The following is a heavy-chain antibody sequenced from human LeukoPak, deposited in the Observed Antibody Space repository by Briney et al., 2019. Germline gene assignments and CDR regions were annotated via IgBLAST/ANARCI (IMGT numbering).Heavy chain of an antibody. CDR1: GGXISSSY. Sequence: SETLSLTCSVSGGXISSSYWSWIRQPPGKGLEWIGYIHYSGSTNYNPSLKGRATISVDTSKTHFSLKLSSATATDTAAYYCARHDPGWFDTWGQGTLVTVSS. V-gene: IGHV4-59*08. CDR2: IHYSGST. D-gene: IGHD7-27*01. J-gene: IGHJ5*02. CDR3: ARHDPGWFDT.